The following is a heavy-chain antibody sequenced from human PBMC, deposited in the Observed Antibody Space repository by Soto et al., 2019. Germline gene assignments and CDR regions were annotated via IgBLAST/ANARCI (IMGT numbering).Heavy chain of an antibody. V-gene: IGHV1-69*02. Sequence: SVKVSCKASGGTFSSYTISWVRQAPGQGLEWMGRIIPILGIANYAQKFQGRVTITADKSTSTAYMELSSLRSEDTAVYYCARVGYFDWLLAEGPDYWGQGTLVTVSS. CDR1: GGTFSSYT. D-gene: IGHD3-9*01. J-gene: IGHJ4*02. CDR3: ARVGYFDWLLAEGPDY. CDR2: IIPILGIA.